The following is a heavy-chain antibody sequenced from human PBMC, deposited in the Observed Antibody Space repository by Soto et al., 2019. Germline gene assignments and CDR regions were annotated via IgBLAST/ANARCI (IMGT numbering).Heavy chain of an antibody. CDR1: GYAFTTYG. CDR2: ISAHNGNI. Sequence: QVHLVQSGAEVKKPGASVKVSCKGSGYAFTTYGITWVRQAPGQGLEWMGWISAHNGNINYAQKLQGRVTVTRDTSTSTAYMDLRSLRSDDTAVYYCARGRDGDYWGQGALVTVSS. J-gene: IGHJ4*02. D-gene: IGHD6-6*01. V-gene: IGHV1-18*01. CDR3: ARGRDGDY.